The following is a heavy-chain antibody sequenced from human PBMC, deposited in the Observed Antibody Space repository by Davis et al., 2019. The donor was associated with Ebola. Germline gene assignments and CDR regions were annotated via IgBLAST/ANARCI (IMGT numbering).Heavy chain of an antibody. J-gene: IGHJ4*02. Sequence: AASVKVSCKASGYTFTDYYMHWVRQAPGQGLEWMGRINPNSGGTNYAQKFQGRVTMTRDTSISTAYMELSRLRSDATAVYYCAKKPGGVVVAATPAFDYWGQGTLVTVSS. V-gene: IGHV1-2*06. D-gene: IGHD2-15*01. CDR2: INPNSGGT. CDR3: AKKPGGVVVAATPAFDY. CDR1: GYTFTDYY.